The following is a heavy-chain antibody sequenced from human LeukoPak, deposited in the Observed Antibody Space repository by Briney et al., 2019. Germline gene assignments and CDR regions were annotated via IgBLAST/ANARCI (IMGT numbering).Heavy chain of an antibody. CDR1: GYTFTSYG. V-gene: IGHV1-18*01. Sequence: ASVKVSCKASGYTFTSYGISWVRQAPGQGLEWMGWISAYNGHTNYAQKLQGRVTMTTDTSTSTAYMELRSLRSDDTAVYYCARDLSIAVAGTSDYWGQGTLVTVSS. J-gene: IGHJ4*02. CDR2: ISAYNGHT. D-gene: IGHD6-19*01. CDR3: ARDLSIAVAGTSDY.